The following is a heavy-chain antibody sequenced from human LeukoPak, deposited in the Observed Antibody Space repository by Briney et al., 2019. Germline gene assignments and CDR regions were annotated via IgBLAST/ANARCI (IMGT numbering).Heavy chain of an antibody. J-gene: IGHJ4*02. CDR2: IYPGDSDT. Sequence: KVSCKVSGYTLTELSMHWVRQAPGKGLEWMGIIYPGDSDTRYSPSFQGQVTISADKSISTAYLQWSSLKASDTAMYYCARHEVGATRAIDYWGQGTLVTVSS. V-gene: IGHV5-51*01. D-gene: IGHD1-26*01. CDR1: GYTLTELS. CDR3: ARHEVGATRAIDY.